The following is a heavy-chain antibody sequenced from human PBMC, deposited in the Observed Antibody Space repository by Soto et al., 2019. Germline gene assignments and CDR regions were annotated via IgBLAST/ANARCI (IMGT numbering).Heavy chain of an antibody. CDR2: INAGNGNT. CDR3: ARGYFFWSGSLNAYGMYF. V-gene: IGHV1-3*01. CDR1: GYTFTSYA. J-gene: IGHJ6*02. D-gene: IGHD3-3*01. Sequence: ASVKVSCKASGYTFTSYAMHWVRQAPGQRLEWMGWINAGNGNTKYSQKFQGRVTITRDTSASTAYMELSSLRSEDTAVYYCARGYFFWSGSLNAYGMYFWGQGSTVTVSS.